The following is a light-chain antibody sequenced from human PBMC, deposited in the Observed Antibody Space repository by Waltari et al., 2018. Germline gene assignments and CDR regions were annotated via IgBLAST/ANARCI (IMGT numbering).Light chain of an antibody. V-gene: IGKV3D-15*01. CDR3: QQYNNWPRMYT. Sequence: EIVMRQSPATLSVSPGKIATHSRRASQSVSSNLAWYQQNPGQAPRLLIYGASTRATGIPARFSGSGSGTEFTLTISSLQSEDFAVYYCQQYNNWPRMYTFGQGTKLEIK. CDR1: QSVSSN. CDR2: GAS. J-gene: IGKJ2*01.